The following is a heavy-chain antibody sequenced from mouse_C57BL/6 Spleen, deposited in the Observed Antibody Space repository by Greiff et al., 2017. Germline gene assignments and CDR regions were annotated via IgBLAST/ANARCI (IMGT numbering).Heavy chain of an antibody. CDR2: IYPGDGDT. V-gene: IGHV1-80*01. J-gene: IGHJ1*03. Sequence: QVQLKQSGAELVKPGASVKISCKASGYAFSSYWMNWVKQRPGKGLEWIGQIYPGDGDTNYNGKFKGKATLTADKSSSTAYMQLSSLTSEDSAVYFCARDTTVPEYFDVWGTGTTVTVSS. CDR1: GYAFSSYW. CDR3: ARDTTVPEYFDV. D-gene: IGHD1-1*01.